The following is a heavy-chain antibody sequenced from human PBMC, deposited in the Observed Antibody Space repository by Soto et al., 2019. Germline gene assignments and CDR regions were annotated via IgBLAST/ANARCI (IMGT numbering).Heavy chain of an antibody. V-gene: IGHV3-11*01. CDR2: ISSSGSTI. D-gene: IGHD2-2*01. J-gene: IGHJ3*02. Sequence: QVQLVESGGGLVKPGGSLRLSCAASGFTFSDYYMSWIRQAPGKGLEWVSYISSSGSTIYYADSVKGRFAISRDNAKTSLYLQMNSLRAEDTAVYYCARRVVPAARDAFDIWGQGTMVTVSS. CDR3: ARRVVPAARDAFDI. CDR1: GFTFSDYY.